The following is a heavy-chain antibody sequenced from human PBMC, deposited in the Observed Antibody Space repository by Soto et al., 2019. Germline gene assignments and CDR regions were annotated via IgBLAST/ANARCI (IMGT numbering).Heavy chain of an antibody. V-gene: IGHV3-23*01. J-gene: IGHJ6*02. CDR1: GFPFSSDA. D-gene: IGHD6-19*01. CDR3: AKDSRIAVASDYYYYGMDV. Sequence: PGGSLGLSCAASGFPFSSDAMSGVRPAPGKGLEWVSAISGSGGSTYYADSVKGRFTISRDNSKNTLYLQMNSLRAEDTAVYYCAKDSRIAVASDYYYYGMDVWGQGTTVTVS. CDR2: ISGSGGST.